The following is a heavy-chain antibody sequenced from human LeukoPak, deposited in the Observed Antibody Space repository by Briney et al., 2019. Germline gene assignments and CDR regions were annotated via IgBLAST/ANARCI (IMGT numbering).Heavy chain of an antibody. J-gene: IGHJ4*02. CDR1: GGSFSGYY. V-gene: IGHV4-34*01. Sequence: SETLSLTCAVYGGSFSGYYWSWIRQPPGKGLEWIGEINHSGSTNYNPSLKSRVTISLDTSKNQFSLKLSSVTAADTAVYYCARTSDFWSGYHGYWGQGTLVTVSS. CDR3: ARTSDFWSGYHGY. D-gene: IGHD3-3*01. CDR2: INHSGST.